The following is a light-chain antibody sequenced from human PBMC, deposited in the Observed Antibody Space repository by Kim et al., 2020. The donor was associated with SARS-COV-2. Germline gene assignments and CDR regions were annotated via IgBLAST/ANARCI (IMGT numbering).Light chain of an antibody. CDR3: QQSYSIPLT. V-gene: IGKV1-39*01. Sequence: DIQMTQSPSSLSASVGDRVTITCRASQTIKNYLNWYQQKPGKAPKVLIYAASSLQSGVPSRFSGSGSATDFTLTISSLQAEDSASYYCQQSYSIPLTFGGGTKLE. CDR2: AAS. J-gene: IGKJ4*01. CDR1: QTIKNY.